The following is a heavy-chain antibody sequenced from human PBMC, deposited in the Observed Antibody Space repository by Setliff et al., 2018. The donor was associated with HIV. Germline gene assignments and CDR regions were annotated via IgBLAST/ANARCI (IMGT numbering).Heavy chain of an antibody. CDR3: ARDGFYSSGSPYYYYGMDV. V-gene: IGHV4-38-2*02. CDR1: GYSISSGYY. J-gene: IGHJ6*02. D-gene: IGHD3-22*01. Sequence: SETLSLTCTVTGYSISSGYYWAWIRQPPGKGLEWIGYIYHAGNTYYNPSLKSRVTISVDTSKNQISLRLNSLTAADTAVYYCARDGFYSSGSPYYYYGMDVWGQGTTVTVSS. CDR2: IYHAGNT.